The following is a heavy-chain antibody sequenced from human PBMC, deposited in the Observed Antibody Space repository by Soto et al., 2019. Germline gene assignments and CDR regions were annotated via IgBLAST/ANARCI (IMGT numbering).Heavy chain of an antibody. CDR2: IKQDGSEK. J-gene: IGHJ6*02. Sequence: LSCAASGFTFSSYWMSWVRQAPGKGLEWVANIKQDGSEKYYVDSVKGRFTISRDNAKNSLHLQMYSLRADDTAIYFCATSLAVQLGYYGMDVWGPGTTVTVSS. CDR3: ATSLAVQLGYYGMDV. CDR1: GFTFSSYW. V-gene: IGHV3-7*01. D-gene: IGHD6-6*01.